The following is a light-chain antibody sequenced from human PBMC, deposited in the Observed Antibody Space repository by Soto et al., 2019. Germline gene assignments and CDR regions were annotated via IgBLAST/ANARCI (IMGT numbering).Light chain of an antibody. CDR1: NSNIGTNT. Sequence: LTQPPSASSTPGKRVTISCSGSNSNIGTNTVNWYQQLPGTAPRLLIYTNNQRPSGVPQRFSGSKTGTSASLAIGGLQSEDGADYYCAAWDDSLGAYVFGTGTKVTGL. J-gene: IGLJ1*01. CDR2: TNN. V-gene: IGLV1-44*01. CDR3: AAWDDSLGAYV.